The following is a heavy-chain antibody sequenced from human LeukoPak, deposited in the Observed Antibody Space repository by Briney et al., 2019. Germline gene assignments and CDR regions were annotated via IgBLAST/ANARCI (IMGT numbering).Heavy chain of an antibody. Sequence: GGSLRLSCAASGFTFSSYSMNWVRQAPGKGLEWVSYISSSSPTIYYADSVKGRFTISRNNARKSLYLQMNSLRAEDTAVYYCARVRLGLETGAFDIWGQGTMVTVSS. CDR1: GFTFSSYS. V-gene: IGHV3-48*01. CDR3: ARVRLGLETGAFDI. CDR2: ISSSSPTI. J-gene: IGHJ3*02. D-gene: IGHD1-1*01.